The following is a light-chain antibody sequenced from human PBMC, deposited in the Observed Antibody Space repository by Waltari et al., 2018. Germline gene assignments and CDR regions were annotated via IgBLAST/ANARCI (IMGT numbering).Light chain of an antibody. CDR2: WAS. Sequence: DIVMTQSPESLAVSLGERATINCKSSLSLLYNSNNKNYLAWYQQKPGQPPKLLIYWASIRESGVPERFSGSGSRTDFTLTISSLQAEDVAVYFCQQYYNTPLTFGPGTKVDVK. CDR1: LSLLYNSNNKNY. CDR3: QQYYNTPLT. J-gene: IGKJ3*01. V-gene: IGKV4-1*01.